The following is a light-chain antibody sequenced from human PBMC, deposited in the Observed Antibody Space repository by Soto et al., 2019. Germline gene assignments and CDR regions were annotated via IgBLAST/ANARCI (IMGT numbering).Light chain of an antibody. Sequence: QSVLTQPPSASGTPGQRVTISCSGSSSNIGSNYVYWYQQLPGTAPKLLIYRNNQRPSGVSDRFSGSKSGTSASLAISGLRSEDEADYYCAAWDDSLSLWVFGGGTKLTVL. CDR1: SSNIGSNY. CDR2: RNN. CDR3: AAWDDSLSLWV. V-gene: IGLV1-47*01. J-gene: IGLJ3*02.